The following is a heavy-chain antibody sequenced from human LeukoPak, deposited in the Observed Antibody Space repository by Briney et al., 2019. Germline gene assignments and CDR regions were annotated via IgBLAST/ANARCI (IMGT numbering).Heavy chain of an antibody. J-gene: IGHJ2*01. CDR3: SRVLPLTAHWYFDL. V-gene: IGHV3-74*01. CDR1: GFTFSSYW. CDR2: LNSDGSSA. Sequence: GGSLRLSCAASGFTFSSYWMYWVRQAPGKGLLWVSRLNSDGSSATYADSAQGRFTISRDNARNTLYLQMNDLRAEDTAVYYCSRVLPLTAHWYFDLWGRGTLVTVSS.